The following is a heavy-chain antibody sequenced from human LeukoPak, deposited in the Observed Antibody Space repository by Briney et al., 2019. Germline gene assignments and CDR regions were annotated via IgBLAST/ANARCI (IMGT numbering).Heavy chain of an antibody. V-gene: IGHV1-18*01. CDR2: ISAYNGNT. D-gene: IGHD3-3*01. CDR1: GYTFANYS. J-gene: IGHJ5*02. Sequence: GASVKVSCKASGYTFANYSISWVRQAAGQGLEWRGWISAYNGNTNYAQKLQGRVTMTTDTSTSTAYMELRSLRSDDTAVYYCARDRGRFLEWLHVNWFDPWGQGTLVTVSS. CDR3: ARDRGRFLEWLHVNWFDP.